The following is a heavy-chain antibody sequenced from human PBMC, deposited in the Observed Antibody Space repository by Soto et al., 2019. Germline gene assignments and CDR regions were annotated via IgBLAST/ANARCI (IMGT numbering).Heavy chain of an antibody. D-gene: IGHD3-10*01. CDR1: GGSISSGDYY. CDR3: ASVGPYGSGSYGGIFDY. V-gene: IGHV4-30-4*01. J-gene: IGHJ4*02. CDR2: IYYSGST. Sequence: QVQLQESGPGLVKPSQTLSLTCTVSGGSISSGDYYWSWIRQPPGKGLEGIGYIYYSGSTYYNPSLKSRVTIAVDTSKNLFSLKLSSVTAADTAVYYCASVGPYGSGSYGGIFDYWGQGTLVTVSS.